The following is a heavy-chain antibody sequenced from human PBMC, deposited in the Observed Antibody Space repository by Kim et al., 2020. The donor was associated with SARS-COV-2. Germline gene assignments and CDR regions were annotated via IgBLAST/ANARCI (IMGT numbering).Heavy chain of an antibody. Sequence: GGSLRLSCAASGFTFSSYAMHWVRQAPGKGLEWVAVISYDGSNKYYADSVKGRFTISRDNSKNTLYLQMNSLRAEDTAVYYCARDRESYYYDSSGYYYLHWGQGTLVTVSS. CDR1: GFTFSSYA. V-gene: IGHV3-30*04. CDR3: ARDRESYYYDSSGYYYLH. J-gene: IGHJ1*01. D-gene: IGHD3-22*01. CDR2: ISYDGSNK.